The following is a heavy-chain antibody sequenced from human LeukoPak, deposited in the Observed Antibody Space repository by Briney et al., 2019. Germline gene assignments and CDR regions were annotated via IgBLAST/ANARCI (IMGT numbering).Heavy chain of an antibody. Sequence: SETLSLTCAVYGGSFSGYYWSWIRQPPGKGLEWIGEINHSGSTNYNPSLKSRVTISVDTSKNQFSLELSSVTAADTAVYYCARLPDSSSWGDYWGQGTLVTVSS. CDR2: INHSGST. D-gene: IGHD6-13*01. CDR3: ARLPDSSSWGDY. J-gene: IGHJ4*02. V-gene: IGHV4-34*01. CDR1: GGSFSGYY.